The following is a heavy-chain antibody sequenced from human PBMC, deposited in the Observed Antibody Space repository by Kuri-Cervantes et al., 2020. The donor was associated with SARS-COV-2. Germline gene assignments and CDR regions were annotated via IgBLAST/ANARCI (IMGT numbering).Heavy chain of an antibody. D-gene: IGHD3-3*01. CDR2: ISSSSSYT. CDR3: ARDYWARGVVIMGLYGMDV. CDR1: GFTFSDYY. J-gene: IGHJ6*02. V-gene: IGHV3-11*05. Sequence: GESLKISCAASGFTFSDYYMSWIRQAPGEGLEWVSYISSSSSYTNYADSVKGRFTISRDNAKNSLYLQMNSLRAEDTAVYYCARDYWARGVVIMGLYGMDVWGQGTTVTVSS.